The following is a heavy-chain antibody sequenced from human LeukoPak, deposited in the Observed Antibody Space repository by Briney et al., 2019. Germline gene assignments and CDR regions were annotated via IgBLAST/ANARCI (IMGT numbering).Heavy chain of an antibody. Sequence: GGSLRLSCAASGFTFSSYAMHWVRQAPGKGLEGGAVISYDGSNKYYADSVKGRFTISRDNSKNTLYLQMNSLRAEDTAVYYCARAGGGPFYYYYYYMDVWGKGTTVTVSS. CDR2: ISYDGSNK. CDR1: GFTFSSYA. V-gene: IGHV3-30*04. J-gene: IGHJ6*03. D-gene: IGHD3-10*01. CDR3: ARAGGGPFYYYYYYMDV.